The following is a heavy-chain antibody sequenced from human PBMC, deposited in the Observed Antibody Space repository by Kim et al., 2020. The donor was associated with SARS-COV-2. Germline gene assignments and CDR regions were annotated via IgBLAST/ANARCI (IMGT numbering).Heavy chain of an antibody. CDR1: GFTFSSYW. CDR3: ARVTGYSGYGYYYYYGMDV. D-gene: IGHD5-12*01. V-gene: IGHV3-7*03. J-gene: IGHJ6*02. CDR2: IKQDGSEK. Sequence: GGSLRLSCAASGFTFSSYWMSWVRQAPGKGLEWVANIKQDGSEKYYVDSVKGRFTISRDNAKNSLYLQMNSLRAEDTAVYYCARVTGYSGYGYYYYYGMDVWGQGTTVTVSS.